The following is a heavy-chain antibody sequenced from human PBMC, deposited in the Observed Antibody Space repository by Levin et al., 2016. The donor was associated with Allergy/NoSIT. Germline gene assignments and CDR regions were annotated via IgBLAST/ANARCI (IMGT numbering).Heavy chain of an antibody. Sequence: WIRQPPGKGLEWIGRIRNKVKSYSTEYAASVKGRFIMSRHDSKNSLYLQMNSLKTEDTAVYYCARDGVGGVPYDYWGQGTLVTVSS. V-gene: IGHV3-72*01. CDR3: ARDGVGGVPYDY. J-gene: IGHJ4*02. D-gene: IGHD1-26*01. CDR2: IRNKVKSYST.